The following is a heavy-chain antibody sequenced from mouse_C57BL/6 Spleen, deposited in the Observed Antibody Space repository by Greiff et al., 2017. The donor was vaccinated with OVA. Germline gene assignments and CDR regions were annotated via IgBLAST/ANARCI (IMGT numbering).Heavy chain of an antibody. CDR1: GFTFSDYG. Sequence: DVKLVESGGGLVKPGGSLKLSCAASGFTFSDYGMHWVRQAPEKGLEWVAYISSGSSTIYYADTVKGRFTISRDNDKNTLFLHMTILRSEDTAMYYCARGLLSWGTGTTVTVSS. CDR2: ISSGSSTI. V-gene: IGHV5-17*01. CDR3: ARGLLS. J-gene: IGHJ1*03. D-gene: IGHD2-13*01.